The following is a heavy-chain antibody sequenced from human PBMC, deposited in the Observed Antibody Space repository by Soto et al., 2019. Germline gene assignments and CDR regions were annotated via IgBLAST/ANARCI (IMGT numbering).Heavy chain of an antibody. D-gene: IGHD2-2*01. CDR1: GFTFSSYG. V-gene: IGHV3-30*18. Sequence: QVQLVESGGGVVQPGRSLRLSCAASGFTFSSYGMHWVRQAPGKGLEWVAVISYDGSNKYYADSVKGRFTISRDNSKNTLYLQMNSLRAEDTAVYYCAKDQVGRSGTSCPFDYWGQGTLVTVS. CDR3: AKDQVGRSGTSCPFDY. J-gene: IGHJ4*02. CDR2: ISYDGSNK.